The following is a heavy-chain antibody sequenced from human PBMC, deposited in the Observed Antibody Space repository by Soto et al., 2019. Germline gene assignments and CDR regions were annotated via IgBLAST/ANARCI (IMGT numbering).Heavy chain of an antibody. CDR2: IHYTGSA. CDR3: ARHRGRFLTFYFDY. D-gene: IGHD3-3*01. CDR1: GGSISGYY. J-gene: IGHJ4*02. V-gene: IGHV4-59*08. Sequence: SETLSLTCTVSGGSISGYYWSWMRQPPGKGLEWIGYIHYTGSANSNPSLKSRVTISVDTSKNQFSLKLSSVTAADTAVYYCARHRGRFLTFYFDYWGQGTLVTVSS.